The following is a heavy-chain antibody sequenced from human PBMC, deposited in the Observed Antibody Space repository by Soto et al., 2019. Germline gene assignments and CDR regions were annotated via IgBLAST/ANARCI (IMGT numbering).Heavy chain of an antibody. V-gene: IGHV1-46*01. D-gene: IGHD1-26*01. J-gene: IGHJ4*02. Sequence: ASVKVSCKASGYTFTSYYMHWVREAPGQGLEWMGIINPSGGNTSYAQKFQGRVTMTRDTSTSTVYMELSSLRSEDTAVYYCARDHSGSYAPDFWGQGTLVTVSS. CDR1: GYTFTSYY. CDR3: ARDHSGSYAPDF. CDR2: INPSGGNT.